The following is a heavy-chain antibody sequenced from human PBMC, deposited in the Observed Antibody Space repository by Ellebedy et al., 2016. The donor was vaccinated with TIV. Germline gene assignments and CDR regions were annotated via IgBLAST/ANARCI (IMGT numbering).Heavy chain of an antibody. Sequence: AASVKVSCKVSGGAFSTHTFSWARQAPGQGLEWVGRISPIFDVVNYAQKYQGRVTITADKSTTTVNMELTGLRSEDTAVYYGARAGGGQWLTEDAFNIWGQGTIVTVSS. J-gene: IGHJ3*02. V-gene: IGHV1-69*02. CDR2: ISPIFDVV. D-gene: IGHD6-19*01. CDR3: ARAGGGQWLTEDAFNI. CDR1: GGAFSTHT.